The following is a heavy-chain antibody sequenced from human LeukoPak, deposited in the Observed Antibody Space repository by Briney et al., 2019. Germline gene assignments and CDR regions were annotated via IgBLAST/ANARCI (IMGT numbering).Heavy chain of an antibody. V-gene: IGHV3-48*03. Sequence: GGSLRLSCAASGFTLSSYEMNWVRQAPGKGLEWVSYISSSGSTIYYADSVKGRFTISRDNAKNSLYLQMNSLRAEDTAVYYCARAVAVRFDYWGQGTLVTVSS. D-gene: IGHD6-19*01. J-gene: IGHJ4*02. CDR3: ARAVAVRFDY. CDR2: ISSSGSTI. CDR1: GFTLSSYE.